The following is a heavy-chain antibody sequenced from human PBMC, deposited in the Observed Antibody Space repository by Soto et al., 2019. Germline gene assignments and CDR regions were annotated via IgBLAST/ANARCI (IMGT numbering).Heavy chain of an antibody. V-gene: IGHV3-23*01. Sequence: VASGLTYSSFAMSWVRQAPGKGLEWVSGISGRGDSTYYADSVKGRFTISRDNSKNTLYLQMDSLRAEDTAVYYCAKDRCGGDCYFFDYWGQGTLVTVSS. J-gene: IGHJ4*02. CDR3: AKDRCGGDCYFFDY. CDR1: GLTYSSFA. CDR2: ISGRGDST. D-gene: IGHD2-21*02.